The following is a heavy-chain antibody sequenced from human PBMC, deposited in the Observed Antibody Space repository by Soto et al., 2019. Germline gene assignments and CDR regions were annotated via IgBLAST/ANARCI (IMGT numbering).Heavy chain of an antibody. J-gene: IGHJ4*02. V-gene: IGHV3-23*01. D-gene: IGHD3-22*01. CDR3: ARESYYYDSSGFSFPY. CDR1: GFTFSSYA. CDR2: ISGSGGST. Sequence: GGSLRLSCAASGFTFSSYAMSWVRQAPGKGLEWVSAISGSGGSTYYADSVKGRFTISRDNSKNTLYLQMNSLRAEDTAVCYCARESYYYDSSGFSFPYWGQGTLVTVSS.